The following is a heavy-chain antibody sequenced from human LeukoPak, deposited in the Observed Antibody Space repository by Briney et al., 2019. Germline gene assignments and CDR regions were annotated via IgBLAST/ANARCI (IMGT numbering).Heavy chain of an antibody. D-gene: IGHD6-13*01. CDR1: GFTFSDYY. Sequence: GGSLRLSCAASGFTFSDYYMSWIRQAPGKGLEWVSYISSSGSTIYYADSVKGRFTISRDNAKNSLYLQMNSLRAEDTAVYYCARVATYSSSWYGEEYFQHWGQGTLVTVSS. CDR3: ARVATYSSSWYGEEYFQH. J-gene: IGHJ1*01. CDR2: ISSSGSTI. V-gene: IGHV3-11*04.